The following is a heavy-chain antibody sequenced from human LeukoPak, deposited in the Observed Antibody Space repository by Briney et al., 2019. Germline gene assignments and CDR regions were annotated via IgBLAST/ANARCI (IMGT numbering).Heavy chain of an antibody. CDR2: ISYDGSNK. CDR1: GFTFSSYA. J-gene: IGHJ5*02. Sequence: GRSLRLSCAASGFTFSSYAMHWVRQAPGKGLEWVAVISYDGSNKYYADSVKGRFTISRDNSKNTLYLQMNSLRAEDTAVYHCARDSFGGLDPWGQGTLVTVSS. V-gene: IGHV3-30*04. D-gene: IGHD3-10*01. CDR3: ARDSFGGLDP.